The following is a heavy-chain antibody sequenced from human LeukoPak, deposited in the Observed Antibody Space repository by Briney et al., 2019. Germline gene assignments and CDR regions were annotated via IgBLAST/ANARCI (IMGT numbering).Heavy chain of an antibody. V-gene: IGHV1-8*02. CDR3: ARCLRELLLGEFDY. D-gene: IGHD1-26*01. CDR1: GYTFTSYG. Sequence: GASVKVSCKASGYTFTSYGISWVRQATGQGLEWMGWMNPNSGNTGYAQKFQGRVTMTRNTSISTAYMELSSLRSEDTAVYYWARCLRELLLGEFDYWGQGTLVTVSS. J-gene: IGHJ4*02. CDR2: MNPNSGNT.